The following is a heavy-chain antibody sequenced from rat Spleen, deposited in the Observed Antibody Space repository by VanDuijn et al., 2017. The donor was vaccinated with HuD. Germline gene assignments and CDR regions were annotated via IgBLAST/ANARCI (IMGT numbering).Heavy chain of an antibody. CDR1: GFTFKNYW. V-gene: IGHV5-31*01. J-gene: IGHJ4*01. D-gene: IGHD4-3*01. Sequence: EVQLVESGGGLVQPGRSLRLSCVASGFTFKNYWMTWIRQAPGKGLEWVASITNASGRTYYRDSVKGRFTISRDNAKSTLYLQMDSLRSEDTATYYCARHNSGYGVMDAWGQGASVTVSS. CDR3: ARHNSGYGVMDA. CDR2: ITNASGRT.